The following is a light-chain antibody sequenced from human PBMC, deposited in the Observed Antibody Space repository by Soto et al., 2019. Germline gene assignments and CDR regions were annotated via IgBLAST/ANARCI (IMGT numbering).Light chain of an antibody. CDR1: SSNIGSNT. J-gene: IGLJ2*01. CDR3: GTWDDSLNGVV. CDR2: CYN. V-gene: IGLV1-44*01. Sequence: QSVLTQPPSSSGTPGQRVTISCSGSSSNIGSNTLYWYQQLPGTAPRLLINCYNQRPSGVPDRFSGSKSCTSAALAISGLQSEDEADYYCGTWDDSLNGVVFGGGTKLTVL.